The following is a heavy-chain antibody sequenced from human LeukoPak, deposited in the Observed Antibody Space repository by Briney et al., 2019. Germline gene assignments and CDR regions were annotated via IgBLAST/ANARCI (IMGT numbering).Heavy chain of an antibody. CDR2: IVVGSGNT. Sequence: SVKVSCKASGFTFTSSAMQWVRQARGQRLEWIGWIVVGSGNTNYAQKFQERVTITRDMSTSTAYMELSSLRAEDTAVYYCAKAVFWSGYPEKRANWFDPWGQGTLVTVSS. V-gene: IGHV1-58*02. CDR3: AKAVFWSGYPEKRANWFDP. CDR1: GFTFTSSA. J-gene: IGHJ5*02. D-gene: IGHD3-3*01.